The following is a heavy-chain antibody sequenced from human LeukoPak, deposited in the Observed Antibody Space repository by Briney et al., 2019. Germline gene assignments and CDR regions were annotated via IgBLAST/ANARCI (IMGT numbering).Heavy chain of an antibody. J-gene: IGHJ5*02. CDR3: AKGQHSSGWPKNCFDP. Sequence: GGSLRLSCAGSGFTFSSYGMHWVRQAPGKGLEWVAFIGYDGSNKYYADSVKGRFTISRDNSKNTLYLQMNSLRTEDTAVYYCAKGQHSSGWPKNCFDPWGQGTLVTVSS. V-gene: IGHV3-30*02. CDR2: IGYDGSNK. D-gene: IGHD6-19*01. CDR1: GFTFSSYG.